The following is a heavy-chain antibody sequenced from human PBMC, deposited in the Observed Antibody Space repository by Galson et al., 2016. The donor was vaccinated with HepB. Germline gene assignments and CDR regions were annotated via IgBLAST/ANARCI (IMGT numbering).Heavy chain of an antibody. D-gene: IGHD1-26*01. CDR2: IIPLYGTA. Sequence: SVKVSCKASGDTFNNYAFSWVRQAPGQGLQWMGGIIPLYGTANYAQKLQGRVTITAAESTSTVYMELSSLRPGDTAVYYCATSGTNIYYYYMDVWGKGTTVTVSS. V-gene: IGHV1-69*13. CDR1: GDTFNNYA. CDR3: ATSGTNIYYYYMDV. J-gene: IGHJ6*03.